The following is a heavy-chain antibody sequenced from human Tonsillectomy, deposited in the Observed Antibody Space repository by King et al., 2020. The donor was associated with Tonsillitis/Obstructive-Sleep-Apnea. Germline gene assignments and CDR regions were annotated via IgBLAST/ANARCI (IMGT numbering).Heavy chain of an antibody. CDR2: IYSGGST. CDR3: ARFEGATGTNWFDP. CDR1: GFTVSSNY. V-gene: IGHV3-53*01. D-gene: IGHD1-7*01. J-gene: IGHJ5*02. Sequence: VQLVESGGGLIQPGGSLRLSCAASGFTVSSNYMSWVRQAPGKGLEWVSVIYSGGSTYYADSVKGRFTISRDNSKNKLYLQMNSLRAEDTAVYYCARFEGATGTNWFDPWGQGTLVTVSS.